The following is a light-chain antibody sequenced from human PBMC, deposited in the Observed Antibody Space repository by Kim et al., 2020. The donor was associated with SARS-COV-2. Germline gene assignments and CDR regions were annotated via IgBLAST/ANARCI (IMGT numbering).Light chain of an antibody. J-gene: IGLJ2*01. CDR1: DIGRKS. CDR3: QVWDSSTDHVI. CDR2: FDK. Sequence: PGETATSACGGNDIGRKSVHWYQQRPGQAPALVIYFDKDRPSGIPERFSGSNSENSATLTISRVEVGDEADYYCQVWDSSTDHVIFGGGTQLTVL. V-gene: IGLV3-21*01.